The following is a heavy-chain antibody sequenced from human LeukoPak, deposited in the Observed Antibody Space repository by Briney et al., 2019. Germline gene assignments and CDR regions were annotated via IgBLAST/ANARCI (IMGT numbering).Heavy chain of an antibody. CDR3: ARIWVYYYGSGSYPDY. J-gene: IGHJ4*02. CDR1: GYTFTRYG. Sequence: GASVKVSCKASGYTFTRYGISWVRQAPGQGLEWMGWISAYNGNTNYAQKLQGRVTMTTDTSTSTAYMELRSLRSDDTAVYYRARIWVYYYGSGSYPDYWGQGTLVTVSS. CDR2: ISAYNGNT. D-gene: IGHD3-10*01. V-gene: IGHV1-18*01.